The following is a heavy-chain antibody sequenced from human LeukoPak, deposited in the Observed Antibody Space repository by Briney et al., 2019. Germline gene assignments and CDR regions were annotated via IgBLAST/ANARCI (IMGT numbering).Heavy chain of an antibody. CDR3: AREGYSPY. V-gene: IGHV3-48*01. D-gene: IGHD6-13*01. Sequence: GGSLRLSCAASGFTFSGYWMSWVRQAPGKGLEWVSYISSSGNTIYYADSVKGRFTISRDNAKNSLYLQMNSLRAEDTSVYYCAREGYSPYWGQGTLVTVSS. CDR2: ISSSGNTI. J-gene: IGHJ4*02. CDR1: GFTFSGYW.